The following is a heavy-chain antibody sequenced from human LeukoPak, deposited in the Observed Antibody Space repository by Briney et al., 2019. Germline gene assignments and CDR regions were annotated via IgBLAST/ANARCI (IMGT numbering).Heavy chain of an antibody. V-gene: IGHV5-51*01. Sequence: GESLKISCKGSGYSFTIYWIGWVRQMPGKGLEWMGIIYPGDSDTRYSPSFQGQVTISADKSITTAYLQWSSLKASDTPMYYWARRFPPVNDACEIWGQGQMVTVSS. CDR1: GYSFTIYW. J-gene: IGHJ3*02. CDR2: IYPGDSDT. CDR3: ARRFPPVNDACEI. D-gene: IGHD3-10*01.